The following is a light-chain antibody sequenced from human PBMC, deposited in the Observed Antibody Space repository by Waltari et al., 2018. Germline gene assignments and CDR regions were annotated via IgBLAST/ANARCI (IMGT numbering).Light chain of an antibody. J-gene: IGKJ2*02. CDR2: HAS. Sequence: DIQMAQSPSSLSASVGDRVTITCQASQDITNHLNWYQHNSGKAPKLLIFHASNLETGVPSRFAGSGSGTNFSFTISSLQPEDVATYYCQQYANVPPCTFGQGTRLEI. CDR1: QDITNH. V-gene: IGKV1-33*01. CDR3: QQYANVPPCT.